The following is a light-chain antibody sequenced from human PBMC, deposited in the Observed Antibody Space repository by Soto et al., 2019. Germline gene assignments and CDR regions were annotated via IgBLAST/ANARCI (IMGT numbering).Light chain of an antibody. CDR2: DAS. V-gene: IGKV3-11*01. Sequence: EIVLTQYPATLSLSPGERATLSCRASQSVGSYLAWYQQKPGQAPRLLIYDASKRATGIPARFSGSGSGTDFTLTISSLEPEDFALYYCQQLSHWPFTFGPGTKVDIK. J-gene: IGKJ3*01. CDR3: QQLSHWPFT. CDR1: QSVGSY.